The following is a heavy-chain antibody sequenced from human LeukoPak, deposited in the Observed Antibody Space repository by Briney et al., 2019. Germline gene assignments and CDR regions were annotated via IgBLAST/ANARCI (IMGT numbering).Heavy chain of an antibody. CDR2: IIPILGIA. V-gene: IGHV1-69*04. Sequence: SVKVSCKASGGTFSSYTISWVRQAPGQGLEWMGRIIPILGIANYAQKFQGRVTITADKSTSTAYMELSSLRSEDTAVYYCARDGTLNYRYYYYGMDVWGQGTTVTVSS. D-gene: IGHD1-7*01. J-gene: IGHJ6*02. CDR3: ARDGTLNYRYYYYGMDV. CDR1: GGTFSSYT.